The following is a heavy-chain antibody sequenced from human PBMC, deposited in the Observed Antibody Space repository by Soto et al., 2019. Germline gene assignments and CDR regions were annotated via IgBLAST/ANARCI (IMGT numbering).Heavy chain of an antibody. D-gene: IGHD6-13*01. V-gene: IGHV3-30*18. CDR3: AKVFRNPLYSSRTGALDY. CDR1: GFTFSSYG. Sequence: QVQLVESGGGVVQPGRSLRLSCAASGFTFSSYGMHWVRQAPGKGLEWVAVISYDGSNKYYADSVKGRFTISRDNSKNTLYLQMNSLRADDTAVYYCAKVFRNPLYSSRTGALDYWGQGTLVTVSS. J-gene: IGHJ4*02. CDR2: ISYDGSNK.